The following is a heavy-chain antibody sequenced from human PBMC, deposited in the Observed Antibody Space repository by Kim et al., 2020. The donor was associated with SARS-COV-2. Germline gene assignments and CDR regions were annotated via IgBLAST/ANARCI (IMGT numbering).Heavy chain of an antibody. CDR1: GVAISRSSYY. V-gene: IGHV4-39*02. D-gene: IGHD7-27*01. J-gene: IGHJ5*02. Sequence: SETLSLTCAVSGVAISRSSYYWGWIRQPPGRGLEWIGSISNTGSTEYNPSLKSRVTISVDTAKNQFTLNLTSVTVADSSAYYCVRVGLPSTGAGPDPRG. CDR3: VRVGLPSTGAGPDP. CDR2: ISNTGST.